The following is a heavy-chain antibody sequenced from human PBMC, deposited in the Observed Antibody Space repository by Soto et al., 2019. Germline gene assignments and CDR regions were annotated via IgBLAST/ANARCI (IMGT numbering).Heavy chain of an antibody. Sequence: ASVKVSCKASGYTFTSYDINWVRQATGQGLEWMGWMNPNSGNTGYSQKFQGRVTITRDTSASTAYMELSSLRSEDTAVYYCARGGPVVAWAVWGQGTTVTVSS. CDR3: ARGGPVVAWAV. J-gene: IGHJ6*02. CDR2: MNPNSGNT. D-gene: IGHD2-2*01. CDR1: GYTFTSYD. V-gene: IGHV1-8*01.